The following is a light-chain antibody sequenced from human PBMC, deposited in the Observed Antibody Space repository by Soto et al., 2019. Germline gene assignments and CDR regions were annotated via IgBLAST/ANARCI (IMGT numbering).Light chain of an antibody. J-gene: IGKJ5*01. CDR1: RSVSNN. Sequence: EIVMTQSPVTLSVSPGERVTLSCRASRSVSNNLAWYQQKSGQAPRLLIYGASTRVTGIPARFSGSGSGTEFTLTISSLQSEDFAIYYCQQYNNWPPVTFGQGTRLDIK. V-gene: IGKV3-15*01. CDR2: GAS. CDR3: QQYNNWPPVT.